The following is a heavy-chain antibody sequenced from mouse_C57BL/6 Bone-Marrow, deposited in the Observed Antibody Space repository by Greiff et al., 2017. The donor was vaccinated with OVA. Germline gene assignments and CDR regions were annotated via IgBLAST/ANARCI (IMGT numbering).Heavy chain of an antibody. CDR2: ISSGGSYT. V-gene: IGHV5-6*02. CDR3: ARQRYWGSRVAD. CDR1: GFTFSSYG. Sequence: DVKLVESGGDLVKPGGSLKLSCAASGFTFSSYGMSWVRQTPDKRLEWVATISSGGSYTYYPDSVKGRFTISRDNAKNTLYLQRRSLKSEDSAVYYCARQRYWGSRVADWGQGTLVTV. D-gene: IGHD1-1*01. J-gene: IGHJ3*01.